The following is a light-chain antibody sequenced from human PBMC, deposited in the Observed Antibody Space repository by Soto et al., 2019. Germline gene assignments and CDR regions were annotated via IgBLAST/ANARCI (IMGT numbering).Light chain of an antibody. Sequence: DIVMTQSPLSLPVTPGEPASISCRSSQSLLHSNGYNYLDWYLQKPGQSPQLLIYLGSNRASGVPDRFSGSGSGTDFTLKISRGEAEDVGLYYCMQALQTPYTFGQGTKLEIQ. CDR1: QSLLHSNGYNY. CDR3: MQALQTPYT. V-gene: IGKV2-28*01. CDR2: LGS. J-gene: IGKJ2*01.